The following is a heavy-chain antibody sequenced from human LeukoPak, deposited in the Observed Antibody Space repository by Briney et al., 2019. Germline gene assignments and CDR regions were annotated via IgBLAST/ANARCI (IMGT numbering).Heavy chain of an antibody. CDR3: AARWNDDLDFDY. D-gene: IGHD1-1*01. J-gene: IGHJ4*02. V-gene: IGHV5-10-1*01. Sequence: GESLKISCKGSGYSFTSYGISWVRQMPGKGLEWMGRINPSDSYTNYSPSFQGHVTISADKSISTAYLQWSSLKASDTAMYYCAARWNDDLDFDYWGQGTLVTVSS. CDR1: GYSFTSYG. CDR2: INPSDSYT.